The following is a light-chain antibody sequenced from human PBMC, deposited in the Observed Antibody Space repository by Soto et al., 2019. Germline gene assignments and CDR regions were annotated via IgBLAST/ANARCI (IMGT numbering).Light chain of an antibody. Sequence: EIVLTQSPATLSVSPGERAALSCMAIQSVSNNLAWYQQKPGQPPRLLIFGAATRATGIPAMFSGSGSEAEFALTSSILQSEDFAVYYGKQYSVWPLTFGGGTKVEIK. CDR1: QSVSNN. CDR3: KQYSVWPLT. V-gene: IGKV3D-15*01. J-gene: IGKJ4*01. CDR2: GAA.